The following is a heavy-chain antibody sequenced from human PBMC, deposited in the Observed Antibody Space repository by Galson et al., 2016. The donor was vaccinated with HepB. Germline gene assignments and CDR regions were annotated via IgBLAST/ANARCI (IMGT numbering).Heavy chain of an antibody. CDR1: GFTFSSYA. V-gene: IGHV3-30-3*01. Sequence: SLRLSCAASGFTFSSYALHWVRQAPGKGLEWVAVISDDGSKKYYADSVKGRFTISRDNSKNMLFLQMSSLRAEDTAVFYCARFPHWVVEPAAELDFWGKGTLVTVSS. D-gene: IGHD1-14*01. J-gene: IGHJ4*02. CDR2: ISDDGSKK. CDR3: ARFPHWVVEPAAELDF.